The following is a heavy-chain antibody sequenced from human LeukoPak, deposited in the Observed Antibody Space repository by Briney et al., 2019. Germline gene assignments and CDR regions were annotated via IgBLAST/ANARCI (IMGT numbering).Heavy chain of an antibody. CDR3: ARGGRWPPKGAFDI. D-gene: IGHD4-23*01. CDR2: IYYSGST. J-gene: IGHJ3*02. V-gene: IGHV4-34*01. CDR1: GGSFSGYY. Sequence: SETLSLTCAVYGGSFSGYYWGWIRQPPGKGLEWIGSIYYSGSTYYNPSLKSRVTISVDTSKNQFSLKLSSVTAADTAVYYCARGGRWPPKGAFDIWGQGTMVTVSS.